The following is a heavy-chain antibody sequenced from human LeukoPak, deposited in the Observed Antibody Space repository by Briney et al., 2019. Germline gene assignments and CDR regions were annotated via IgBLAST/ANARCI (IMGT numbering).Heavy chain of an antibody. D-gene: IGHD4-17*01. Sequence: ASVKVSCKASGYTFTGYYMHWVRQAPGQGLEWMGWINPNSGGTNYAQKFQGRVTMTRDTSISTAYMELSRLRSDDTAVYYCARENGTVPYYFDYWGQGTLVTVSS. CDR3: ARENGTVPYYFDY. CDR1: GYTFTGYY. J-gene: IGHJ4*02. V-gene: IGHV1-2*02. CDR2: INPNSGGT.